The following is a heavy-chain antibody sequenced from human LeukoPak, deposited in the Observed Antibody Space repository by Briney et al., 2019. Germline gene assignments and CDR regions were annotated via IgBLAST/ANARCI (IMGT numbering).Heavy chain of an antibody. CDR2: TYYRSKWYS. V-gene: IGHV6-1*01. CDR1: GDSVSSNSAA. Sequence: SQTLSLTCAISGDSVSSNSAAWNWVRQSPSSGLEWLGRTYYRSKWYSYYAVSVRSRITINADTSKNQFSLHLNSVIPEDTAVYYCVRDRTPNWFDPWGQGTLVTVSS. D-gene: IGHD1/OR15-1a*01. J-gene: IGHJ5*02. CDR3: VRDRTPNWFDP.